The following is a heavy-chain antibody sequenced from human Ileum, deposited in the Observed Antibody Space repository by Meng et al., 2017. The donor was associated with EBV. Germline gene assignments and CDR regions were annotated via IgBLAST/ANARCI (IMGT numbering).Heavy chain of an antibody. CDR2: IWYDGSDE. Sequence: VELVGCGGGVVQPGRSLRLSCTGSGFTFSSHGMHWVRQAPGRGLEWVGLIWYDGSDEFYSDSVKGRFTISRDNSKNTVYLQMESLRVEDTAVYYCARQVPHDLWGQGTLVTVSS. CDR3: ARQVPHDL. D-gene: IGHD4/OR15-4a*01. J-gene: IGHJ5*02. V-gene: IGHV3-33*01. CDR1: GFTFSSHG.